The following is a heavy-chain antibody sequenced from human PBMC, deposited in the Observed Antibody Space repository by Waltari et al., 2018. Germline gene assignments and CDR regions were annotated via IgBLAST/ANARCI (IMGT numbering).Heavy chain of an antibody. CDR1: GDSFSSDNYY. D-gene: IGHD1-26*01. V-gene: IGHV4-39*01. Sequence: QLQLQESGPGLVKPSETLPLTCTVSGDSFSSDNYYWGWVRQPPGKWPEWIGSVYYSGSTYDNPSLKSRVTISIDTSKNQFSLMLSSVTAADTAVYYCARHYRADGGSFDIWGQGTMVTVSS. J-gene: IGHJ3*02. CDR3: ARHYRADGGSFDI. CDR2: VYYSGST.